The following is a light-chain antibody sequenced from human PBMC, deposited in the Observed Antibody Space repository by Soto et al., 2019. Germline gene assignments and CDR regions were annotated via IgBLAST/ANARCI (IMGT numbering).Light chain of an antibody. CDR3: QQYDRWRT. Sequence: EIVMTQSPATLSVSPGERANLSCRASQYIGSAVAWSHQRSGQAPRXLIYGVSTTATDTPARISGSGSGTEFTLTISSLQSEDFAVYYCQQYDRWRTFGQGTKVDNK. V-gene: IGKV3-15*01. J-gene: IGKJ1*01. CDR1: QYIGSA. CDR2: GVS.